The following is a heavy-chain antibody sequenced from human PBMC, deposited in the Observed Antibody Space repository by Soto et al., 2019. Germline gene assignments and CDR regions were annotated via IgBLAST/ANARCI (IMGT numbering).Heavy chain of an antibody. V-gene: IGHV3-74*01. J-gene: IGHJ6*02. Sequence: EVQLVESGGGLVQPGGSLRLSCAASGFTFSTDWMHWVRQVPGKGLVWFSRINSDGSSTTYADSVKGRFTISRDNAKNTMYLHMNSLRAGDTAVYYCATADSAYDYYGMDVWGQGTTVTVSS. D-gene: IGHD4-4*01. CDR1: GFTFSTDW. CDR3: ATADSAYDYYGMDV. CDR2: INSDGSST.